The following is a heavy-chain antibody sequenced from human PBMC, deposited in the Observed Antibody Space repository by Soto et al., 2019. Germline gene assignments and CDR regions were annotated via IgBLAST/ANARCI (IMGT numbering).Heavy chain of an antibody. CDR2: IWYDGSNK. J-gene: IGHJ5*02. D-gene: IGHD6-19*01. CDR1: GFTFSSYG. Sequence: QVQLVESGGGVVQPGRSLRLSCAASGFTFSSYGMHWVRQAPGKGLEWVAVIWYDGSNKYYADSVKGRFTISRDNSKNTLYLQMSSLRAEDTAVYYCARDGGCRDGYTVGCSWFGPWGQGTLVTVSS. CDR3: ARDGGCRDGYTVGCSWFGP. V-gene: IGHV3-33*01.